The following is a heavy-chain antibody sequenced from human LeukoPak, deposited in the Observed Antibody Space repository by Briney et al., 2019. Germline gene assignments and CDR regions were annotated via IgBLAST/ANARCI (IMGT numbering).Heavy chain of an antibody. D-gene: IGHD4-17*01. J-gene: IGHJ6*02. Sequence: SSEALSLTCAVSGGSIGSYYWSWLRQPPGRGLERIGYIYYSGTTNYNPSLKSRVTISVDTSKNQFSLKLTSVTAADTAVYYCAREDPQTTVPEGLDVWGQGTTVTVSS. CDR2: IYYSGTT. V-gene: IGHV4-59*01. CDR3: AREDPQTTVPEGLDV. CDR1: GGSIGSYY.